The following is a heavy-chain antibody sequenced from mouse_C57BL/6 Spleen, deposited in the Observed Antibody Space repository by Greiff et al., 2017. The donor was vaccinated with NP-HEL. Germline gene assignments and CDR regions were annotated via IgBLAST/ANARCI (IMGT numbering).Heavy chain of an antibody. V-gene: IGHV3-6*01. CDR3: ARAVYYGSSYPY. CDR2: ISYDGSN. D-gene: IGHD1-1*01. CDR1: GYSITSGYY. J-gene: IGHJ2*01. Sequence: EVKLQESGPGLVKPSQSLSLTCSVTGYSITSGYYWNWIRQFPGNKLEWMGYISYDGSNNYNPSLKNRISITRDTSKNQFFLKLNSVTTEDTATYYCARAVYYGSSYPYWGQGTTLTVSS.